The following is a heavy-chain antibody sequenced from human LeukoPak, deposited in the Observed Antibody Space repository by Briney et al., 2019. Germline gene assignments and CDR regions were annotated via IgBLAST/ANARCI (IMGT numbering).Heavy chain of an antibody. CDR3: ARDRGGLEDNWFDP. Sequence: PSQTLSLTCTVSGGSISSGDYYWSWIRQPPGKGLEWIGYIYYSGNTYYNPSLKSRVTISVDTSKNQFSLKLSSVTAADTAVYYCARDRGGLEDNWFDPWGQGTLVTVSS. CDR1: GGSISSGDYY. V-gene: IGHV4-30-4*01. D-gene: IGHD3-16*01. J-gene: IGHJ5*02. CDR2: IYYSGNT.